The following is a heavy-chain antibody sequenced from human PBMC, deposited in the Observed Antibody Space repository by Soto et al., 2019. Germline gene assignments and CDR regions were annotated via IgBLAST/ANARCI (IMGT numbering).Heavy chain of an antibody. Sequence: EVQLVESGGGLVQPGESLRLSCAASGFTFDYYWMHWVRQAPGKGLVWVSRVHSDGTTTTYADSVKGRFTISRDNARNTVSMQMSSLRVEDTAIYYCARGDRGGFDLWGHGTVFTVSS. CDR3: ARGDRGGFDL. CDR2: VHSDGTTT. J-gene: IGHJ3*01. V-gene: IGHV3-74*01. CDR1: GFTFDYYW. D-gene: IGHD3-10*01.